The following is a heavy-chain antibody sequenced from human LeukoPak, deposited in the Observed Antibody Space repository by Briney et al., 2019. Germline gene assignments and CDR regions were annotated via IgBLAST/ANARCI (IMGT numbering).Heavy chain of an antibody. CDR2: IYYSGST. J-gene: IGHJ5*02. V-gene: IGHV4-30-4*08. D-gene: IGHD3-3*01. Sequence: TLSLTCTVSGGSISSGDYYWSWIRQPPGKGREWIGYIYYSGSTYYNPPLKSRVTISVDTSKNQFSLKLSSVTAADTAVYYCASTIFGVVNWFDPWGQGTLVTVSS. CDR1: GGSISSGDYY. CDR3: ASTIFGVVNWFDP.